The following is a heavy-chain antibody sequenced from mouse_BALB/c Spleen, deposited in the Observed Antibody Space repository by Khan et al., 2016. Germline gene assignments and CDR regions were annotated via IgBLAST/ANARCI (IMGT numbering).Heavy chain of an antibody. J-gene: IGHJ2*01. CDR3: AREETNFALFDY. Sequence: QVQLKQSGAELARPGAAMKMSCKTSGYIFTSYTIQWIKQRPGQGLEWIGYINPDSAYTDYNQRFKDKATLTADTSSSTAYMQLSSHTSEDSAVYYCAREETNFALFDYWGQGTTLTVSS. V-gene: IGHV1-4*01. CDR2: INPDSAYT. D-gene: IGHD1-3*01. CDR1: GYIFTSYT.